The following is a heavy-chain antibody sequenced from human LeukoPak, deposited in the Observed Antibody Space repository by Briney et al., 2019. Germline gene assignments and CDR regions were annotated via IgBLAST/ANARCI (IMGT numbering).Heavy chain of an antibody. CDR3: ARAHLRGNWVYWYFDL. CDR1: GGSIASSSNY. V-gene: IGHV4-39*07. J-gene: IGHJ2*01. D-gene: IGHD7-27*01. Sequence: TSETLSLTCTASGGSIASSSNYWVWIRQPPGKGLEWIGNIFYTGNTYYNPSLKSRVTISVDTSKNQFSLNLASVTAADTAVYYCARAHLRGNWVYWYFDLWGRGTLVTVSS. CDR2: IFYTGNT.